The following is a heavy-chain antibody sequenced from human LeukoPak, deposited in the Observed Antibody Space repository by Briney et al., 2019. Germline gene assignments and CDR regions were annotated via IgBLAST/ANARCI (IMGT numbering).Heavy chain of an antibody. CDR3: ARVSAAAGTGGLDP. CDR2: IWYDGSNK. CDR1: GFTFSSYG. V-gene: IGHV3-33*01. D-gene: IGHD6-13*01. Sequence: GGSLRLSCAASGFTFSSYGMHWVRQAPGKGLEWVAVIWYDGSNKYYADSVKGRFTISRDNSKNTLHLQMNSLRAEDTAVYYCARVSAAAGTGGLDPWGQGTLVTVSS. J-gene: IGHJ5*02.